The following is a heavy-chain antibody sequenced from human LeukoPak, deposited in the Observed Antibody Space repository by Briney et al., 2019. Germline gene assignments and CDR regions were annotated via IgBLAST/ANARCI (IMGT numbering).Heavy chain of an antibody. V-gene: IGHV3-23*01. CDR1: GFTFSSYA. CDR2: ISGSGGST. D-gene: IGHD3-10*01. CDR3: AKYDGSGNLGAARYGMDV. Sequence: GGSLRLSCAASGFTFSSYAMSWVRQAPGKGLEWVSAISGSGGSTYYADSVKGRFTISRDNSKNTLYLQMNSLRAEDTAVYYCAKYDGSGNLGAARYGMDVWGQGTTVTVSS. J-gene: IGHJ6*02.